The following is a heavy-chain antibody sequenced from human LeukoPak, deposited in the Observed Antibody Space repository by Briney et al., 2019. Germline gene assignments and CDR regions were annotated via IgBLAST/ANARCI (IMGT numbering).Heavy chain of an antibody. J-gene: IGHJ4*02. CDR3: ARDSGFSGTQRGEY. Sequence: PGGSLRLSCAASGFTFSSYWMSWVRQAPGKGLEWVANIKQDGSGKYYVDSVKGRFTISRDNAKNSLYLQMNSLSAEDTAVYYCARDSGFSGTQRGEYWGQGTLVTVSS. V-gene: IGHV3-7*01. CDR2: IKQDGSGK. D-gene: IGHD5-24*01. CDR1: GFTFSSYW.